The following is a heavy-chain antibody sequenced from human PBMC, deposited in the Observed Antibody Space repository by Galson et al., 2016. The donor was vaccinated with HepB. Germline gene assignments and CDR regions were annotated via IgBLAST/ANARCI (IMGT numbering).Heavy chain of an antibody. CDR1: GFTFDDYA. V-gene: IGHV3-13*01. D-gene: IGHD2-15*01. CDR3: ARGKFDCSGGTCHYYGMDV. J-gene: IGHJ6*04. Sequence: SLRLSCAASGFTFDDYAMHWVRQAPGKGLEWVSAIGTAGDTYYPGSVRGRFTISRENSKNSLYLQMNSLTAGDAAVYYCARGKFDCSGGTCHYYGMDVWGKGTTVTVSS. CDR2: IGTAGDT.